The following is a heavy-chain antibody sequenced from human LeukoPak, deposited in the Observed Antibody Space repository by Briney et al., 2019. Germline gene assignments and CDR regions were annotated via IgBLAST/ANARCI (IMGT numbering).Heavy chain of an antibody. V-gene: IGHV3-23*01. CDR2: ISGSGDTT. CDR3: AKKSYYDFWKDHYRPHFDQ. D-gene: IGHD3-3*01. J-gene: IGHJ4*02. Sequence: GGSLRLSCAASGFTFKNYGIGWVRQAPGKGLEWVSDISGSGDTTFYADSVKGRFTVSRDSSKNTLYLQLNSLRPEDTAVYYCAKKSYYDFWKDHYRPHFDQWDQGTLVTVSS. CDR1: GFTFKNYG.